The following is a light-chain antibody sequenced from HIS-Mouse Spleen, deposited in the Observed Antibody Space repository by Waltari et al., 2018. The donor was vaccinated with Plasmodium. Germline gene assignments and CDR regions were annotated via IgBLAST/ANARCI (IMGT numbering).Light chain of an antibody. CDR1: SSNIGSNY. V-gene: IGLV1-47*01. J-gene: IGLJ3*02. CDR2: RNN. Sequence: QSVLTQPPSASGTPGQRVTISCSGSSSNIGSNYVYCSQQLPGTAPKLPIYRNNQRPSGVPERFSGSKSGTSASLAISGLRSEDEADYYCAAWDDSLSGWVFGGGTKLTVL. CDR3: AAWDDSLSGWV.